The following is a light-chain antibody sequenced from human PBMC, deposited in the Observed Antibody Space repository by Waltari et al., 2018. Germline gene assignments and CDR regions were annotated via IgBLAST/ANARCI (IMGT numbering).Light chain of an antibody. CDR1: QSVLYSSNNNNY. CDR3: QQYYTTPWT. J-gene: IGKJ1*01. V-gene: IGKV4-1*01. CDR2: WAS. Sequence: DIVMTQSPDSLAVSLGERATINCKSNQSVLYSSNNNNYLAWYQQKPRQPPKLLIYWASTRESGVPDRFSGSGSGTDFTLAISSLRAEDVAVYYCQQYYTTPWTFGQGTKVEI.